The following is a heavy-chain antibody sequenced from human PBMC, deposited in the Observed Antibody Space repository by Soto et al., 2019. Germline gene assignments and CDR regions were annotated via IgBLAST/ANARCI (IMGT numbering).Heavy chain of an antibody. J-gene: IGHJ3*01. CDR2: IFYSGST. D-gene: IGHD3-16*02. Sequence: QVQLQESGPGLVKPSETLSLTCTVSGGSISSYYWSWIRQPPGKGLEWIGYIFYSGSTNYNPSLMSRVTISVDTSKNQFPLKLSSVTAADTAVYYCARLYGLDAFDFWGQGTMVTVSS. V-gene: IGHV4-59*08. CDR1: GGSISSYY. CDR3: ARLYGLDAFDF.